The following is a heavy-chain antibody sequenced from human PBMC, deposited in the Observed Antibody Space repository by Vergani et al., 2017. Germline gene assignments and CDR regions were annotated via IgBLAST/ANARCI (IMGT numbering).Heavy chain of an antibody. J-gene: IGHJ3*02. Sequence: QVQLVESGGGLVKPGGSLRLSCAASGFTFSDYYMSWIRQAPGKGLEWVAVISYDGSNKYYADSVKGRFTISRDNSKNTLYLQMNSLRAEDTAVYYCARGREDYGDYLDAFDIWGQGTMVTVSS. CDR3: ARGREDYGDYLDAFDI. D-gene: IGHD4-17*01. V-gene: IGHV3-30*03. CDR1: GFTFSDYY. CDR2: ISYDGSNK.